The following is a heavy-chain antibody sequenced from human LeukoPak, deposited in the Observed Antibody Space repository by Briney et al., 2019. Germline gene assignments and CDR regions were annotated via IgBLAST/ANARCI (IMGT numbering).Heavy chain of an antibody. J-gene: IGHJ4*02. CDR2: ISYDGSNK. Sequence: GGSLRLSCAASGFTFSSYAMHWVRQAPGKGLEWVAVISYDGSNKYYADSVKGRFTISRDNSKNTLYLQMNSLRAEDTAVYYCARGEQWLASEGFGYWGQGTLVTVSS. D-gene: IGHD6-19*01. CDR1: GFTFSSYA. V-gene: IGHV3-30-3*01. CDR3: ARGEQWLASEGFGY.